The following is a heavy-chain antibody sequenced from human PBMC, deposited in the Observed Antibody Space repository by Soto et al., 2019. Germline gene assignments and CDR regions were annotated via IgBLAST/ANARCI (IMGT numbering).Heavy chain of an antibody. CDR1: GYSFTNYW. V-gene: IGHV5-51*01. CDR2: IYPGDSET. D-gene: IGHD6-19*01. J-gene: IGHJ3*01. CDR3: AIWTYSSGWSDAFDF. Sequence: PGESLKISCKGSGYSFTNYWIGWVRQMPGKGLEWMGIIYPGDSETRYSPSFQGQVTISADKSISTAYLQRSSLKASDTAMYYCAIWTYSSGWSDAFDFWGQGTMVTVSS.